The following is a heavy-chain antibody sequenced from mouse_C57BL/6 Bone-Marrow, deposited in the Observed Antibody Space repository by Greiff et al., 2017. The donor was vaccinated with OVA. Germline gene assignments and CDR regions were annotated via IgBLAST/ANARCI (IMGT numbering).Heavy chain of an antibody. Sequence: VQLQQPGAELVKPGASVKLSCKASGYTFTSYWMPWVKQRPGQGLEWIGMIHPNSGSTNYNEKFKSKATLTVDKSSSTAYMQLSSLTSEDSAVYYGARWDYDGDWFAYWGQGTLVTVSA. D-gene: IGHD2-4*01. CDR3: ARWDYDGDWFAY. V-gene: IGHV1-64*01. CDR1: GYTFTSYW. J-gene: IGHJ3*01. CDR2: IHPNSGST.